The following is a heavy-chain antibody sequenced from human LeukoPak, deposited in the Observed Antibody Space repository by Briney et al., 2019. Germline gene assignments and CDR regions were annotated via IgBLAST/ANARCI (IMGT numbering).Heavy chain of an antibody. V-gene: IGHV3-64D*08. D-gene: IGHD1-26*01. CDR2: ITSNGGST. J-gene: IGHJ5*02. CDR3: VTVGMTSIWSYLRFDP. Sequence: VGSLRLSCSASGFTFSTNSMHCVRQAPGKGLEFVSAITSNGGSTYYADSVKGRFTISRDNSKNTLYLQMSSLRAEDTAVYYCVTVGMTSIWSYLRFDPRGQGTLVSVSS. CDR1: GFTFSTNS.